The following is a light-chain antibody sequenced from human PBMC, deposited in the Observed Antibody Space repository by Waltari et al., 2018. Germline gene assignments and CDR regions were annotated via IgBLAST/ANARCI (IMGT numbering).Light chain of an antibody. V-gene: IGLV3-19*01. J-gene: IGLJ2*01. CDR1: SLSNSY. CDR2: GKN. Sequence: SYELTQDPAVSVALGQTVKITCQGDSLSNSYATWYQQKPGQAPLPVIYGKNNRPSGSPDRFSGSSAGNTASLTITGAQAEDAADYYCCSRDSSAFQLVFGGGTKLTVL. CDR3: CSRDSSAFQLV.